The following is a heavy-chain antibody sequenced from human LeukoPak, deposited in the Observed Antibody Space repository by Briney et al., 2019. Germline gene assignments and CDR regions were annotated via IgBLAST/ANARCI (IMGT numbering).Heavy chain of an antibody. Sequence: SVKVSXKASGGTFSSYTISWVRQAPGQGLEWMGRIIPILGITNYAQKFQGRVTITADKSTSTAYMELSSLRSEDTAVYYCAIFGGNPRNWFDPWGQGTLVTVSS. CDR3: AIFGGNPRNWFDP. J-gene: IGHJ5*02. D-gene: IGHD4-23*01. CDR1: GGTFSSYT. CDR2: IIPILGIT. V-gene: IGHV1-69*02.